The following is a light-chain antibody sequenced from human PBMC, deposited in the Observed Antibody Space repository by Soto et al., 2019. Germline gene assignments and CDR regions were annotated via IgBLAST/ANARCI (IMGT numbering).Light chain of an antibody. Sequence: QSVLTQAASVSGSPGQSITISCTGTSNDVGGYNYVSWYQQHPDTAPKLIIYDVRYRPSGVSDRFSGSKSGNTASLTISGLQAEGEADYYCSAYTSSSTPYVFGSGTKVTVL. CDR3: SAYTSSSTPYV. CDR1: SNDVGGYNY. J-gene: IGLJ1*01. V-gene: IGLV2-14*01. CDR2: DVR.